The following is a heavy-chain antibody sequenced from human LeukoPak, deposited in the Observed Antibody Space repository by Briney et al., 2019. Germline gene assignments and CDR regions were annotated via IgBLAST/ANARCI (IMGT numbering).Heavy chain of an antibody. V-gene: IGHV4-39*07. CDR2: IYYSGST. CDR3: AREFTPYGSGSYYRGIRGMDV. CDR1: GGSISSSSYY. J-gene: IGHJ6*02. Sequence: SETLSLTCTVSGGSISSSSYYWGWIRQPPGKGLEWIGSIYYSGSTYYNPSLKSRVTISVDTSKNQSSLKLSSVTAADTAVYYCAREFTPYGSGSYYRGIRGMDVWGQGTTVTVSS. D-gene: IGHD3-10*01.